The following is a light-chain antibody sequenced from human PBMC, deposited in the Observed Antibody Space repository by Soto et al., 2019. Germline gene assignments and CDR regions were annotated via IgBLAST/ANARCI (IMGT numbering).Light chain of an antibody. CDR3: QQRSNWPLLT. Sequence: EIVLTQSPATLSLSPGERATLSCRASQSVSSYLAWYQQKPGQAPRLLIYDASNRATGIPARFSGSGSGTDVTLTISSLEPEDFAVYYWQQRSNWPLLTFGGGTKVEIK. CDR1: QSVSSY. V-gene: IGKV3-11*01. J-gene: IGKJ4*01. CDR2: DAS.